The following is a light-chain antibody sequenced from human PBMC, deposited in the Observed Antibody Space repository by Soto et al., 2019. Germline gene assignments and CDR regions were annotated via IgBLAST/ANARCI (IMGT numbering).Light chain of an antibody. CDR3: HQYGTLPRT. CDR1: QSVRSNS. Sequence: EIVLTQSPGTLSLSPGERATLSCRSSQSVRSNSLAWYQQKPGQAPRLLISGASTRATGIPDRFSGSGSGTDFTLTISRLEPEDFAVYYCHQYGTLPRTFGQGTKVDVK. CDR2: GAS. V-gene: IGKV3-20*01. J-gene: IGKJ1*01.